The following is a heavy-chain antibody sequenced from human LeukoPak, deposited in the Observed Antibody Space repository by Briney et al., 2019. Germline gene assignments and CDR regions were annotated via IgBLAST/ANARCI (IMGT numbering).Heavy chain of an antibody. CDR3: ARLGGHRDGYSFDY. D-gene: IGHD5-24*01. CDR2: IYYSGGT. V-gene: IGHV4-59*08. Sequence: SETLSLTCTVSGGSISSYYWSWIPQPPGKGLEWIGYIYYSGGTNYDPSLKSRVTISVATSQNQFSLNLISVTAADTAVYYCARLGGHRDGYSFDYWGQGTLVTVSS. CDR1: GGSISSYY. J-gene: IGHJ4*02.